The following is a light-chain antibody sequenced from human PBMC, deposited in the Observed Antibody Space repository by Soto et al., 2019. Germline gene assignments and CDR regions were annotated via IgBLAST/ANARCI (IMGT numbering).Light chain of an antibody. J-gene: IGKJ2*01. CDR3: QQYDNLYT. CDR1: QSINSN. CDR2: AAS. V-gene: IGKV3-15*01. Sequence: EVLMTQSPATLSVSPGDRATLSCRASQSINSNLAWYQQQPGQAPRLLIYAASTRATAVPDRFSGSGSGTDFTLTITSLQPDDFATYYCQQYDNLYTFGQGTKLEIK.